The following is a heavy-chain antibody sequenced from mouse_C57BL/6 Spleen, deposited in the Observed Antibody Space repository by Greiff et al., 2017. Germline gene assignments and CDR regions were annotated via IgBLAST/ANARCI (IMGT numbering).Heavy chain of an antibody. D-gene: IGHD1-1*01. J-gene: IGHJ4*01. CDR2: IYPGDGDT. CDR1: GYAFSSYW. CDR3: ASGTTVVADYAMDY. V-gene: IGHV1-80*01. Sequence: VQLQQSGAELVKPGASVKISCKASGYAFSSYWMNWVKQRPGKGLEWIGQIYPGDGDTNYNGKFKGKATLTADKSSSTAYMQLSSLTSEDSAVYFCASGTTVVADYAMDYWGQGTSVTVSS.